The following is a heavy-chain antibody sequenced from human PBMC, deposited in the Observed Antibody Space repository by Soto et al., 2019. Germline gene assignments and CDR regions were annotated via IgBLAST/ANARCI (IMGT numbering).Heavy chain of an antibody. CDR2: IIPIFGTA. Sequence: GASVNVSCKSSGGTFSSYTISWGRQAPGQGLECMGWIIPIFGTANYAQKFQGRVTITADESTSTAYMELSSLRSEDTAVYYCARDLGGTYYYDSSGYFLYKFDYWGQGTLVTVSS. CDR3: ARDLGGTYYYDSSGYFLYKFDY. CDR1: GGTFSSYT. D-gene: IGHD3-22*01. V-gene: IGHV1-69*13. J-gene: IGHJ4*02.